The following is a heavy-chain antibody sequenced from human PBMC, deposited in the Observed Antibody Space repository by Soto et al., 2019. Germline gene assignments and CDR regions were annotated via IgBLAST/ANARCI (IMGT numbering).Heavy chain of an antibody. V-gene: IGHV3-21*01. Sequence: EVQLVESGGCLVKPGGSLRLSCAASGFTFSNYNMNWVRQAPGKGLEWVSSISSASTFIYYADSVKGRFTISRDNAENSLYLQMNSLRAEDTAVYYCASEDGSGIFGGYYFKYWGQGTLVTVSS. CDR1: GFTFSNYN. D-gene: IGHD3-10*01. J-gene: IGHJ4*02. CDR3: ASEDGSGIFGGYYFKY. CDR2: ISSASTFI.